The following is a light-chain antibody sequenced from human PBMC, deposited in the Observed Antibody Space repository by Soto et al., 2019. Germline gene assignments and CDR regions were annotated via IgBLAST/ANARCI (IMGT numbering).Light chain of an antibody. Sequence: QSALTQPRSVSGSPGQSVTISCTGTSSDVGRYNIVSGYQQHPGKVPKLIIYEVSKRSSGVPDRFSGSKSVNTASLIISGLQVEDESYYYCCSHADKNPHVSGTGTKLTVL. V-gene: IGLV2-11*01. CDR3: CSHADKNPHV. CDR1: SSDVGRYNI. CDR2: EVS. J-gene: IGLJ1*01.